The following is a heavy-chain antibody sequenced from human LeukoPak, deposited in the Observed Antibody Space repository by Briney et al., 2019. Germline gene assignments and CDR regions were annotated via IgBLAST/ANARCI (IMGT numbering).Heavy chain of an antibody. Sequence: SVKVSCKASGGTFSSYAISWVRQAPGQGLEWMGGIIPIFGTANYAQKFQGRVTITADESTSTAYMELSSLRSEDTAVYYCARDYGSGSFFDYWGQGTLVTVSS. CDR1: GGTFSSYA. CDR2: IIPIFGTA. D-gene: IGHD3-10*01. CDR3: ARDYGSGSFFDY. V-gene: IGHV1-69*01. J-gene: IGHJ4*02.